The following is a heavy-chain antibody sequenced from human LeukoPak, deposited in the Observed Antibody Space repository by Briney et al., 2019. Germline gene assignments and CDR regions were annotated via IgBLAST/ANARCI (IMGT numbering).Heavy chain of an antibody. CDR3: AKESRTAGKGDSDAFDI. Sequence: GGSLRLSCAASGFTFSSYSMNWVRQAPGKGLEWVSYISSSSSTIYYADSVKGRFTISRDNSKNTLYLQMNSLRAEDTAVYYCAKESRTAGKGDSDAFDIWGQGTMVTVSS. CDR2: ISSSSSTI. V-gene: IGHV3-48*01. J-gene: IGHJ3*02. CDR1: GFTFSSYS. D-gene: IGHD6-13*01.